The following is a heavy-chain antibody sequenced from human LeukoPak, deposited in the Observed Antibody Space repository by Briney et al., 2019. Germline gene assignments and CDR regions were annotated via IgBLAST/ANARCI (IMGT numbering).Heavy chain of an antibody. J-gene: IGHJ4*02. Sequence: GQSLRLSCAASGFSFSSFAMTWVRQRPGEGRGWVARIIGRGDGPFYTDSVTGRFTISRDNSKNTVDLQLNRLRDGGTALYYCAKDSPLSQGRHPYYFDYWGLGTLVTVSS. V-gene: IGHV3-23*01. CDR3: AKDSPLSQGRHPYYFDY. D-gene: IGHD3-16*02. CDR1: GFSFSSFA. CDR2: IIGRGDGP.